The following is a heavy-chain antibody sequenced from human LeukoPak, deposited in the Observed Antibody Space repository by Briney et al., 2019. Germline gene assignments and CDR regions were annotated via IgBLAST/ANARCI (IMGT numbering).Heavy chain of an antibody. J-gene: IGHJ4*02. CDR2: IRYDGSNK. V-gene: IGHV3-30*02. D-gene: IGHD3-10*01. CDR3: ANGLRVRGYSSPAY. Sequence: PGGSLRLSCAASGFTFSSYGMPWVRQAPGKGLEWVAFIRYDGSNKYYADSVKGRFTISRDNSKNTLYLQMNSLRAEDTAVYYCANGLRVRGYSSPAYWGQGTLVTVSS. CDR1: GFTFSSYG.